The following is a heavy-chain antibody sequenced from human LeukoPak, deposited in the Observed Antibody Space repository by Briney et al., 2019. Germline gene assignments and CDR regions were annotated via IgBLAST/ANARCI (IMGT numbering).Heavy chain of an antibody. CDR2: IFYSGST. Sequence: SPSETLSLTCTVSSGSISTSNYYWGWVRQPPGKALEWIGNIFYSGSTYYSPSLKSRVTISMDTSKNQFSLRLRSVTAADTAMYYCARVERYNGDYGWFDPWGQGNLVTVSS. CDR1: SGSISTSNYY. J-gene: IGHJ5*02. D-gene: IGHD4-17*01. V-gene: IGHV4-39*07. CDR3: ARVERYNGDYGWFDP.